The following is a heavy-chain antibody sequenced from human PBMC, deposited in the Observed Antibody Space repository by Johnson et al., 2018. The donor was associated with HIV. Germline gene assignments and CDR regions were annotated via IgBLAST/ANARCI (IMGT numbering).Heavy chain of an antibody. Sequence: QVQLVESGGGVVQPGRSLRLSCAASGFTFSSYAMHWVRTAPGKGLEWVAVISYDGRNKYYADSVKGRLTIPRDNSKNTLYMQMNSLRAAETAVYYCARGDCSGGSCYSEYAFDIWGQGTVVTVSS. J-gene: IGHJ3*02. D-gene: IGHD2-15*01. CDR2: ISYDGRNK. CDR1: GFTFSSYA. V-gene: IGHV3-30-3*01. CDR3: ARGDCSGGSCYSEYAFDI.